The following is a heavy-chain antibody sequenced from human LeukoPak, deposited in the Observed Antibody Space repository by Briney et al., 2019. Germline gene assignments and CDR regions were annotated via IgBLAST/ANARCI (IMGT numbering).Heavy chain of an antibody. D-gene: IGHD6-13*01. J-gene: IGHJ4*02. CDR1: GFTFSNYE. CDR3: ARGGRSSSWYGALDY. V-gene: IGHV3-48*03. Sequence: GGSLRLSCAASGFTFSNYEMNRVRQAPGKGLECVSYISSSGSTIYYADSVKGRFTISRDNAKKSLYLQLNSLRAEDTAVYYCARGGRSSSWYGALDYWGRGTLVTASS. CDR2: ISSSGSTI.